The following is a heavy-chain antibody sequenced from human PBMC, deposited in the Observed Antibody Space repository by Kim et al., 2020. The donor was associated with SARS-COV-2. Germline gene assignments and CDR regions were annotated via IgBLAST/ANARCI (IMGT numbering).Heavy chain of an antibody. J-gene: IGHJ6*02. D-gene: IGHD1-26*01. V-gene: IGHV3-23*01. CDR3: ANPGGMHIHISAYSDYYGMDV. Sequence: VKGRFTISRDTSKNTLYLQMNSLRAEDTAVYYCANPGGMHIHISAYSDYYGMDVWGQGTTVTVSS.